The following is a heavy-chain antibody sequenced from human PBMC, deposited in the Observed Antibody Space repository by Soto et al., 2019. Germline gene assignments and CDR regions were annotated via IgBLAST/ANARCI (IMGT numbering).Heavy chain of an antibody. Sequence: QVQLVQSGAEVKKPGASVKVSCKASGYTFTSYDINWVRQATGQGLEWMGWMNRNSGNTGYAQKFQGRVNMTRNTSISTAYMELSSLRSEDTAVYYCARRPTRDYYYYYMDVWGKGTTVTVSS. CDR3: ARRPTRDYYYYYMDV. V-gene: IGHV1-8*01. J-gene: IGHJ6*03. CDR1: GYTFTSYD. CDR2: MNRNSGNT.